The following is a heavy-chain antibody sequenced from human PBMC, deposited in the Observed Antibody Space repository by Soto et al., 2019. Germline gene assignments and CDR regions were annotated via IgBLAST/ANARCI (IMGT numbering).Heavy chain of an antibody. D-gene: IGHD3-10*01. CDR2: INPNSGGT. CDR1: GYTFTGYY. CDR3: ARDLYYYGSGSMGY. Sequence: GASVKVSCKASGYTFTGYYMHWVRQAPGQGLEWMGWINPNSGGTNYAQKFQGWVTMTRDTSISTAYMELSRLRSDDTAVYYCARDLYYYGSGSMGYWGQGTLVTVSS. J-gene: IGHJ4*02. V-gene: IGHV1-2*04.